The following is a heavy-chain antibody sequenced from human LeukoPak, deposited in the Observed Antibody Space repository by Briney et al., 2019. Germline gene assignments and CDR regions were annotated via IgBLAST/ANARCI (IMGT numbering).Heavy chain of an antibody. Sequence: QPGGSLRLSCAASGFTFSSYAMTWVRQAPGKGLEWVSTITGSGGYTYYADSVKGRFTISRDNSKNTPFLRMNSLRAEDTAVYFCAKQSLYDSSGHFHYWGQGTLVTVSS. CDR1: GFTFSSYA. J-gene: IGHJ4*02. CDR2: ITGSGGYT. V-gene: IGHV3-23*01. D-gene: IGHD3-22*01. CDR3: AKQSLYDSSGHFHY.